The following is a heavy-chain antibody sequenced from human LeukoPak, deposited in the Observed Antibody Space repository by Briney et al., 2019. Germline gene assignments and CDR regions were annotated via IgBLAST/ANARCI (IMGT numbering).Heavy chain of an antibody. J-gene: IGHJ3*02. D-gene: IGHD3-22*01. CDR3: TTSAIVVVSDAFGI. Sequence: GGSLRLSCAASGFTFSNAWMSWVRQAPGKGLEWVGRIKSKTDGGTTDYAAPVKGRFTISRDDSKNTLYLQMNSLKTEDTAVYYCTTSAIVVVSDAFGIWGQGTMVTVSS. CDR2: IKSKTDGGTT. CDR1: GFTFSNAW. V-gene: IGHV3-15*01.